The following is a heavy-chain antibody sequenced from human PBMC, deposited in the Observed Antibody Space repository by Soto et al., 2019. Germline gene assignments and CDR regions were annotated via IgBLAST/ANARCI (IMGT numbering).Heavy chain of an antibody. J-gene: IGHJ4*02. D-gene: IGHD2-2*01. CDR1: GYSISSGYY. CDR2: IYHSGST. V-gene: IGHV4-38-2*02. CDR3: ARDKDSTLDY. Sequence: SETLSLTCAVSGYSISSGYYWGWIRQPPGKGLEWIGSIYHSGSTYYNPSLKSRVTISVDTSKNQFSLKLSSVTAADTAVYYCARDKDSTLDYWGQGTLVTVSS.